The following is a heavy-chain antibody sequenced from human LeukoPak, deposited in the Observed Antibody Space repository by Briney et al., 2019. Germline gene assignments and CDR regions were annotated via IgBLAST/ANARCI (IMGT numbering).Heavy chain of an antibody. V-gene: IGHV1-69*02. D-gene: IGHD2-2*02. Sequence: ASVKVSCKASGGTFSSYTISWVRQAPGQGLEWMGRIIPILGIANYAQKFQGRVTITADKSTSTAYMELSSLRSEETAVYYCAGGYCSSTSCYKFDYWGQGTLVTVSS. J-gene: IGHJ4*02. CDR1: GGTFSSYT. CDR3: AGGYCSSTSCYKFDY. CDR2: IIPILGIA.